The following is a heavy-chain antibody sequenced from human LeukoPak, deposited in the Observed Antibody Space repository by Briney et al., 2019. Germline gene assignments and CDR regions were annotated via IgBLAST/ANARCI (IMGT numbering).Heavy chain of an antibody. CDR3: AKDIQGAN. CDR2: ISASGANT. J-gene: IGHJ4*02. Sequence: AGGSLILSCATSGFTFSFAAMTWVRQGPGKGLEWVSLISASGANTYYAGSVRGRFTISRDNSKNTVYLQMNSLRAEDTALYYCAKDIQGANWGQGTLVTVSS. V-gene: IGHV3-23*01. D-gene: IGHD5-18*01. CDR1: GFTFSFAA.